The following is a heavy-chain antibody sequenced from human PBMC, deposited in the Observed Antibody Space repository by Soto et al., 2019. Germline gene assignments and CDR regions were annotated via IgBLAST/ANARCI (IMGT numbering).Heavy chain of an antibody. CDR1: GFTFSSYG. V-gene: IGHV3-23*01. CDR2: MGSGGGT. Sequence: EVQLLESGGGLVQPGGSLRLSCAASGFTFSSYGMSWVRQAPGKGLEWVSAMGSGGGTFYADSVKGRFTISRDISKNTLFLQMNSLRAGATAIYYCAKAAGALQGRGDDYWGQGTLVTVSS. J-gene: IGHJ4*02. CDR3: AKAAGALQGRGDDY. D-gene: IGHD4-4*01.